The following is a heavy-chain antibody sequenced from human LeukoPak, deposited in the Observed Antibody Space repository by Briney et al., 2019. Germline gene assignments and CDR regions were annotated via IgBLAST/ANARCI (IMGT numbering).Heavy chain of an antibody. D-gene: IGHD2-21*01. Sequence: GGSLRLSCAASGFIVSNNHINWIRQAPGKGLEWVSGINWNGGSTGYADSVKGRFTISRDNAKNSLYLQMNSLRAEDTALYYCARVLEHYYYMDVWGKGTTVTVSS. CDR1: GFIVSNNH. J-gene: IGHJ6*03. CDR2: INWNGGST. V-gene: IGHV3-20*04. CDR3: ARVLEHYYYMDV.